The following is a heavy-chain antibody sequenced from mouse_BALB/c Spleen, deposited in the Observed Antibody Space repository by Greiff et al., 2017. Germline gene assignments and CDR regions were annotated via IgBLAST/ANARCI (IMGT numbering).Heavy chain of an antibody. CDR1: GFNIKDTY. CDR3: ARSTVVVYYYAMDY. CDR2: IDPANGNT. V-gene: IGHV14-3*02. Sequence: VQLQQSGAELVKPGASAKLSCTASGFNIKDTYMHWVKQRPEQGLEWIGRIDPANGNTKYDPKFQGKATITADTSSNTAYLQLSSLTSEDTAVYYCARSTVVVYYYAMDYWGQGTSVTVSS. D-gene: IGHD1-1*01. J-gene: IGHJ4*01.